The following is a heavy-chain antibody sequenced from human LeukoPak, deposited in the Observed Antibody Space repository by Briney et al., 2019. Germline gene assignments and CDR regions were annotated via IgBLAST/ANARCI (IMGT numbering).Heavy chain of an antibody. Sequence: SETLSLTCTVSGGSVTSGSHYWSWIRQPPGKGLVLIGYIYYSGNTDYNPSLRSRVTISVDTSKNQFSLKLTSVTPPDTAVDDGARNSPVPNIWGGGTMVTVSS. CDR2: IYYSGNT. J-gene: IGHJ3*01. CDR3: ARNSPVPNI. CDR1: GGSVTSGSHY. V-gene: IGHV4-61*01.